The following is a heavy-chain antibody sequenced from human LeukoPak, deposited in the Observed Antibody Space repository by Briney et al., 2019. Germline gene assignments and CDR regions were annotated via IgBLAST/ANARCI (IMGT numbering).Heavy chain of an antibody. CDR2: ISSSGGIT. CDR3: ARNLDV. D-gene: IGHD1-1*01. J-gene: IGHJ4*02. CDR1: GFTFSSYW. V-gene: IGHV3-48*04. Sequence: GGSLRLSCAASGFTFSSYWMSWVRQAPGKGLEWVSCISSSGGITYYADSVKGRFTISRDHAKNSLYLQMNSLRAGDTAVYYCARNLDVWGQGTLVTVSS.